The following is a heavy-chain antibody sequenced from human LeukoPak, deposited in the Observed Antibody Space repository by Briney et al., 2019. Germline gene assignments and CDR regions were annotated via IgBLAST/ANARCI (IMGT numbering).Heavy chain of an antibody. CDR2: VYPGDSDT. D-gene: IGHD3-22*01. CDR1: GYSFTSYW. J-gene: IGHJ3*02. CDR3: AKYYYDSSGYSYDAFDI. V-gene: IGHV5-51*01. Sequence: GESLKISCKGSGYSFTSYWIGWVRQMPGKGLEWMGIVYPGDSDTRYSPSFQGQVTISADKSISTAYLQWSSLKASDTAMYYCAKYYYDSSGYSYDAFDIWGQGTMVTVSS.